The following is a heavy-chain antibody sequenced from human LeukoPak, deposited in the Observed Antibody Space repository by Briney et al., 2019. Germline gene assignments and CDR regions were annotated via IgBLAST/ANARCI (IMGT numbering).Heavy chain of an antibody. V-gene: IGHV3-21*01. D-gene: IGHD6-13*01. J-gene: IGHJ4*02. Sequence: KTGGSLRLSCAASGLTLSSYSMNWVPRAPGRGLEWVSSISSNSSYIYYEYSVKGRFTISRDNAKNSLYLQMNSLRAEDTAVYYCARGPIAAAGIFDYWGQGTLVTVSS. CDR1: GLTLSSYS. CDR3: ARGPIAAAGIFDY. CDR2: ISSNSSYI.